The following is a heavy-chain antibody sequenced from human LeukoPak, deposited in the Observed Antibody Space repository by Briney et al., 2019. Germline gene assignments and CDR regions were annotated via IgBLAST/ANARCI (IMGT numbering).Heavy chain of an antibody. CDR3: ARESEYDFWTGSYFDY. D-gene: IGHD3-3*01. J-gene: IGHJ4*02. CDR2: ITGGTLSI. CDR1: GFTFSSYS. V-gene: IGHV3-21*01. Sequence: GGSLRLSCTASGFTFSSYSMNWVRQAPGKGLEWVSSITGGTLSIYYADSVKGRFTISRDNAKTSLYLQMNSLRAEDTAIYYCARESEYDFWTGSYFDYWGQGTLVTVSS.